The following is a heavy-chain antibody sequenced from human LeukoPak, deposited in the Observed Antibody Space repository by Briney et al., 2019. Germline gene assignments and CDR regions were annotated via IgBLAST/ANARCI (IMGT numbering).Heavy chain of an antibody. CDR1: VGSISSYY. V-gene: IGHV4-59*01. J-gene: IGHJ6*02. CDR2: IYYSGST. Sequence: SETLSLTCTVSVGSISSYYWSWIRQPPGKGLEWIGYIYYSGSTNYNPSLKSRVTISVDTSKNQFSLKLSSVTAADTAVYYCAMETMIAMNNDYRDYAYYYYGMDVWGQGTTVTVSS. CDR3: AMETMIAMNNDYRDYAYYYYGMDV. D-gene: IGHD4-17*01.